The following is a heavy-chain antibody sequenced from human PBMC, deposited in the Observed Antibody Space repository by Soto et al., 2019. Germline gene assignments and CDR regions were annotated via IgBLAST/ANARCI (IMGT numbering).Heavy chain of an antibody. CDR2: IVVGNGKT. V-gene: IGHV1-58*01. Sequence: SVKVSCKASGFTFTTSAVQWVRQARGQRLEWIGWIVVGNGKTTYTQKFQDRVAITRDTSTSSSYLEITGLTSAHTAAYYCAAATLPKAVWGQGTLVTVSS. CDR3: AAATLPKAV. J-gene: IGHJ4*02. D-gene: IGHD6-19*01. CDR1: GFTFTTSA.